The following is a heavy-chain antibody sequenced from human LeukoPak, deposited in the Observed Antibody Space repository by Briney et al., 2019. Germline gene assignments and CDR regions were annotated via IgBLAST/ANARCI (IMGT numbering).Heavy chain of an antibody. CDR2: ISWNSGSI. CDR3: AKESCSSRCNFDY. D-gene: IGHD2-2*01. Sequence: GGSLRLSCAASGFTFDGYAMHWVRQAPGKGLEWVSGISWNSGSIGYADSVKGRFTISRDNAKNSLYLQMNSLRAEDTAVYYCAKESCSSRCNFDYWGQGTLVTVSS. CDR1: GFTFDGYA. V-gene: IGHV3-9*01. J-gene: IGHJ4*02.